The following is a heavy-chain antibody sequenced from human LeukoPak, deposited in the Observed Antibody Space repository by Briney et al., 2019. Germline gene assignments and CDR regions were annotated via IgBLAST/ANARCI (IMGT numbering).Heavy chain of an antibody. V-gene: IGHV3-30*02. Sequence: GGSLRLSCSASGFTFSHYVMHWVRQAPGKGLEWVAFIRYDGSNKYYADSVKGRFTISRDNSKNTLYLQMNSLRAEDTAVYYCAKPFYSNYEYFDLWGRGTLVTVSS. CDR2: IRYDGSNK. CDR1: GFTFSHYV. D-gene: IGHD4-11*01. J-gene: IGHJ2*01. CDR3: AKPFYSNYEYFDL.